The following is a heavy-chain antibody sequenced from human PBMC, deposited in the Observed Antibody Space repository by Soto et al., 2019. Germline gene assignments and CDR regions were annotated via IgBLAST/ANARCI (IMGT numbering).Heavy chain of an antibody. CDR3: ARILSAYDAAGFDY. CDR2: IDWDDDK. J-gene: IGHJ4*02. D-gene: IGHD5-12*01. Sequence: GSGTRLVNPTQTLTLTCTFSGFSLSTAGMCVSWIRQPPGKALEWLARIDWDDDKYYTTSLKTRLTIAQDTSKNQVVLTMTNMHPVDTATYYCARILSAYDAAGFDYWGQGTLVTVSS. V-gene: IGHV2-70*11. CDR1: GFSLSTAGMC.